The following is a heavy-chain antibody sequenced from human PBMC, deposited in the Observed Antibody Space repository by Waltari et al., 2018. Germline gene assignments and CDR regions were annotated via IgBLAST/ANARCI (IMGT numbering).Heavy chain of an antibody. V-gene: IGHV4-59*01. J-gene: IGHJ4*02. D-gene: IGHD3-3*01. Sequence: QVQLQESGPGLVKPSETLSLTCSVSGGSIRSYYWSWIRQSPGKALEWIGYIYDSESTKYNPSLNSRVTISVDTSKNQFSLKVTSVTAADTAVYYCARFGRSGCWPFDYWGQGIQVTVSS. CDR2: IYDSEST. CDR3: ARFGRSGCWPFDY. CDR1: GGSIRSYY.